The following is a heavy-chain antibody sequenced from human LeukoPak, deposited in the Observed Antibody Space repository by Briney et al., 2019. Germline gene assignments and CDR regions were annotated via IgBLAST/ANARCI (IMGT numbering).Heavy chain of an antibody. Sequence: KPSETLSLTCTVSGGSISSGDYYWGWIRQPPGKGLEWIGTIYYSGGTYYNPSLKSRITISVDASANQFSLKLSSVTATDTAIYYCARHSHSDAQSSFDYWGQGTLVTVSS. J-gene: IGHJ4*02. CDR1: GGSISSGDYY. D-gene: IGHD2-2*01. V-gene: IGHV4-39*01. CDR3: ARHSHSDAQSSFDY. CDR2: IYYSGGT.